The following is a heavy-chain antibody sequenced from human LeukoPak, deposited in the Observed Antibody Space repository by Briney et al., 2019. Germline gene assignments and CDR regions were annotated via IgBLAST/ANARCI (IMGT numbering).Heavy chain of an antibody. CDR2: IYYSGST. J-gene: IGHJ4*02. Sequence: SETLSLTCTVSGGSISSYYWSWLRQPPGKGLEWIGYIYYSGSTNYNPSLKSRVTISVDTSKNQFSLKLSSVTAADTAVYYCARDNSIAAAGSGVDYWGQGTLVTVSS. CDR3: ARDNSIAAAGSGVDY. D-gene: IGHD6-13*01. CDR1: GGSISSYY. V-gene: IGHV4-59*01.